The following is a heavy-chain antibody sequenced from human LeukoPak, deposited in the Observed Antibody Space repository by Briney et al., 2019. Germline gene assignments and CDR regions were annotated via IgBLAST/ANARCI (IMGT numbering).Heavy chain of an antibody. V-gene: IGHV1-46*01. CDR1: GYTFTSYY. CDR3: ARGLFGRYCSGGSCYPSGFDY. Sequence: ASVKVSCKASGYTFTSYYMHWVRQAPGQGLEWMGIINPSGGSTSYAQKFQGRVAMTRDTSTSTVYMELSSLRSEDTAVYYCARGLFGRYCSGGSCYPSGFDYWGQGTLVTVSS. J-gene: IGHJ4*02. CDR2: INPSGGST. D-gene: IGHD2-15*01.